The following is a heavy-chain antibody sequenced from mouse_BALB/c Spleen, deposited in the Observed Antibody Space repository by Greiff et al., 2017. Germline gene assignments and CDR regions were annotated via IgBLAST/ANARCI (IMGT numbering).Heavy chain of an antibody. Sequence: VQLQQSGAELVRPGTSVKISCKASGYTFTNYWLGWVKQRPGHGLEWIGDIYPGGGYTNYNEKFKGKATLTADTSSSTAYMQLSSLTSEDSAVYFCARGGIDYYGSSYVYYFDYWGQGTTLTVSS. CDR1: GYTFTNYW. J-gene: IGHJ2*01. V-gene: IGHV1-63*02. D-gene: IGHD1-1*01. CDR2: IYPGGGYT. CDR3: ARGGIDYYGSSYVYYFDY.